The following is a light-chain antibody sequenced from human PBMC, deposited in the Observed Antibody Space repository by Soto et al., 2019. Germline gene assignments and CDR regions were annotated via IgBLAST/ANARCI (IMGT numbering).Light chain of an antibody. J-gene: IGKJ5*01. V-gene: IGKV1-33*01. CDR1: QYISTY. CDR3: QQYDNLPIT. Sequence: DIHMAQAPSCLCAAVVDGLTITCRASQYISTYLNWYQQKPGKAPKLLIYDASNLETGVPSRFSGSGSGTDFTFTISSLQPEDIATYYCQQYDNLPITFGQGTRLE. CDR2: DAS.